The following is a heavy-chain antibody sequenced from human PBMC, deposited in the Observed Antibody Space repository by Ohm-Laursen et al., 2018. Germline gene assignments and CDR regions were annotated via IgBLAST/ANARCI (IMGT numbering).Heavy chain of an antibody. CDR1: GFTFSAYW. CDR2: VASDGSST. CDR3: LAGLT. V-gene: IGHV3-74*01. J-gene: IGHJ4*02. Sequence: SLRLSCAASGFTFSAYWMHWVRQTPGKGLVWVSHVASDGSSTSYADSVKGRFTISRDNAKNTLYLQMNSLRAEDTAVYYCLAGLTRGQGTLVTVSS. D-gene: IGHD6-19*01.